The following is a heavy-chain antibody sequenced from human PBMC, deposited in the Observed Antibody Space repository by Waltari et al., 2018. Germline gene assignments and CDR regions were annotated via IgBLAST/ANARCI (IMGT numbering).Heavy chain of an antibody. J-gene: IGHJ6*02. CDR2: INHSGNR. V-gene: IGHV4-34*02. D-gene: IGHD2-8*02. CDR3: VRLEDCTGPGGNCYSGDSFALDV. Sequence: QVQLQQWGAGLSQPSETLSLTCAVYGGSFSGYYWCCIRQPPGRGLEWIGEINHSGNRNYNPSLRSRVVMFVDTSKSQFSLKLNSVTAADTAVYYCVRLEDCTGPGGNCYSGDSFALDVWGQGTTVTVSS. CDR1: GGSFSGYY.